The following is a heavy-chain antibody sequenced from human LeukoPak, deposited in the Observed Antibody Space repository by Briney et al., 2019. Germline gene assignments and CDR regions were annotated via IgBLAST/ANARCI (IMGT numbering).Heavy chain of an antibody. D-gene: IGHD2-8*01. CDR3: ALAPNSNWFDF. V-gene: IGHV4-59*03. CDR2: IHYSGSS. Sequence: SETLSLTCTVSGDSTSDFYWNWIRQSPGKGLEWIGNIHYSGSSVYNPSLKSRGTISIDTSRRQFFLMLNSVTAADTAVYFCALAPNSNWFDFWGPGTLVTVSS. J-gene: IGHJ5*01. CDR1: GDSTSDFY.